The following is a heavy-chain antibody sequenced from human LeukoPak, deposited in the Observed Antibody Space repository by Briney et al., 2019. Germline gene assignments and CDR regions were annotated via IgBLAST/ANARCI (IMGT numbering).Heavy chain of an antibody. Sequence: PGRSLRLSCAASGFTFSSYAMSWVRQAPGKGLEWVSAISGSGGSTYYADSVKGRFTISRDNSKNTLYLQMNSLRAEDTAVYYCAKLQYYYGSGSYYLYDYWGQGTLVTVSS. D-gene: IGHD3-10*01. J-gene: IGHJ4*02. CDR2: ISGSGGST. CDR1: GFTFSSYA. V-gene: IGHV3-23*01. CDR3: AKLQYYYGSGSYYLYDY.